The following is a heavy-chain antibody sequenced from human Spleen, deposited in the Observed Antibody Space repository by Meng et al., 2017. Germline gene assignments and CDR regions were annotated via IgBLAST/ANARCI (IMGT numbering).Heavy chain of an antibody. CDR2: INAGNGNT. CDR1: GYTFTSYA. J-gene: IGHJ6*02. D-gene: IGHD1-26*01. V-gene: IGHV1-3*01. Sequence: ASVKVSCKASGYTFTSYAMHWVRQAPGQRLEWMGWINAGNGNTKYSQKFQGRVTITRDTSASTAYMELSSLRSEDTAVYYCARDDRYSGSYYEAYYYYGMDVWGQGTTVTVSS. CDR3: ARDDRYSGSYYEAYYYYGMDV.